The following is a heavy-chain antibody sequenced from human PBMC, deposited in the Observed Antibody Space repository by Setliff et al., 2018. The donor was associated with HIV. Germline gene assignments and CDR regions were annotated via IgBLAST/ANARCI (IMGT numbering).Heavy chain of an antibody. V-gene: IGHV1-2*02. CDR2: MHPKGGGT. J-gene: IGHJ3*02. D-gene: IGHD5-12*01. CDR3: ATSSGYSTTWGAFDI. CDR1: GYTFTAYY. Sequence: GASVKVSCKASGYTFTAYYMHWVRQAPGQGPEWMGWMHPKGGGTNYEQKFRGRVSMTRDTSISTAYMELTRLTSDDTAVYYCATSSGYSTTWGAFDIWGQGTMVTVSS.